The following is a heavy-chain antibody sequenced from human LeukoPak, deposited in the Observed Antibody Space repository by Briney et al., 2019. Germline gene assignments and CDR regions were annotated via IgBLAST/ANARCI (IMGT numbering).Heavy chain of an antibody. CDR3: ARDGGDLWSGESYYFDY. J-gene: IGHJ4*02. D-gene: IGHD3-10*01. Sequence: ASVKVSCKASGYTFTGYYMHWVRQAPGQGLEWMGRINPNSGGTNYAQKFQSRVTMTRDTSISTAYMELSRLRSDDTAVYYCARDGGDLWSGESYYFDYWGQGTLVTVSS. V-gene: IGHV1-2*06. CDR2: INPNSGGT. CDR1: GYTFTGYY.